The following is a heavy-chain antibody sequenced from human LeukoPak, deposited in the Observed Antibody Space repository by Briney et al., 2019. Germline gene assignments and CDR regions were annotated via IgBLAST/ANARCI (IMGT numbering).Heavy chain of an antibody. J-gene: IGHJ4*02. CDR2: INPNSGGT. Sequence: ASVKVSCKASGYTFTGYYMHWVRQAPGQGLEWMGWINPNSGGTNYAQKFQGRVTMTRDTSISTAYMELSRLRSDDTAVYYCARDRSGTGLFDYWGQGTLVTVSS. V-gene: IGHV1-2*02. CDR3: ARDRSGTGLFDY. CDR1: GYTFTGYY. D-gene: IGHD1-7*01.